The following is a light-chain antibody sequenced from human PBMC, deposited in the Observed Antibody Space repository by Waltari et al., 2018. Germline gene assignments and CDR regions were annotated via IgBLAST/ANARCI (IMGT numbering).Light chain of an antibody. J-gene: IGKJ2*01. CDR2: GAD. CDR1: QRISRN. CDR3: QQYNNWRT. Sequence: EVLMTQSPATLSGSPGERATLSCRASQRISRNLAWYQQQPGQAPRLLIYGADTRATGIPARFSGSGSGTAFTLSISSLQSEDFAVYYCQQYNNWRTFGQGTKLEIK. V-gene: IGKV3-15*01.